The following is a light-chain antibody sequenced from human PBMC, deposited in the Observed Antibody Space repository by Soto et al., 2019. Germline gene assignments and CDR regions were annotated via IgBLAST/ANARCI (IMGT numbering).Light chain of an antibody. J-gene: IGKJ2*01. CDR3: PQYGSSPYT. CDR1: QSVSSSY. V-gene: IGKV3-20*01. CDR2: GAS. Sequence: EIVLTQSPGTLSLSPGERATLSCRASQSVSSSYLVWYQQKPGQAPRLLIYGASSRATGIADRFSGSGSGKECTITISRLEPEDFAVYYCPQYGSSPYTFGQGTKLEIK.